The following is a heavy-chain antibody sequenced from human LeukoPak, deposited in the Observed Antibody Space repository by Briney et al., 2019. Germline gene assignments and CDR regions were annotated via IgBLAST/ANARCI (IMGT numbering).Heavy chain of an antibody. J-gene: IGHJ4*02. V-gene: IGHV3-7*03. CDR1: GFSFSNYW. CDR2: IKQDGSEK. CDR3: ARDKIVGATNFDY. D-gene: IGHD1-26*01. Sequence: GGSLRLSCAASGFSFSNYWMSWVRQVPGKGLEWVANIKQDGSEKYYVDSVKGRFTISRDDAKNSLYLQMNSLRAEDTAIYYCARDKIVGATNFDYWGQGTLVTVSS.